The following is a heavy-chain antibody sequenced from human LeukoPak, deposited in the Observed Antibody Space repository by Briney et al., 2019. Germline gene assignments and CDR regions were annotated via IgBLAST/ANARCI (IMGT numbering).Heavy chain of an antibody. CDR3: AKTSLSDPSGHYYYMDV. Sequence: GGSLRLSCAATGFTFSSSAMSWVRQTPGKGLEWVSTISGSGSGSSTYYADSVKARFTISRDNSQNTVSLQLNNLRIEDTALYYCAKTSLSDPSGHYYYMDVWGKGTTVTVSS. CDR2: ISGSGSGSST. J-gene: IGHJ6*03. D-gene: IGHD3-3*01. V-gene: IGHV3-23*01. CDR1: GFTFSSSA.